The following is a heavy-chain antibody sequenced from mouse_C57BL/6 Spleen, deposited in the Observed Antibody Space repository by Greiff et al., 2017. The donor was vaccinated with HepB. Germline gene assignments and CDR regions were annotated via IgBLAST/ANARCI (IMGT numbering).Heavy chain of an antibody. CDR3: ARQNNGNYYAMDY. CDR2: IWSDGST. J-gene: IGHJ4*01. Sequence: VKLMESGPGLVAPSQSLSITCTVSGFSLTSYGVHWVRQPPGKGLEWLVVIWSDGSTTYNSALKSRLSISKDNSKSQVFLKMNSLQTDDTAMYYCARQNNGNYYAMDYWGQGTSVTVSS. D-gene: IGHD2-1*01. CDR1: GFSLTSYG. V-gene: IGHV2-6-1*01.